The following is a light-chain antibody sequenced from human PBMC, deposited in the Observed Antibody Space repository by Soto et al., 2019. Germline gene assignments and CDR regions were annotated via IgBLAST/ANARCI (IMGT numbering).Light chain of an antibody. V-gene: IGKV2D-29*01. CDR1: QSLLHSAGNTY. J-gene: IGKJ1*01. CDR2: QVS. Sequence: IVLTQSPVFLSVTPGQPASISCKSSQSLLHSAGNTYLYWYLQRAGQPPHLLMYQVSKRFSGVPDRFSGSGSGTDFTLSISRVESEDIGIYYCMQSTQLPWTFGQGTKV. CDR3: MQSTQLPWT.